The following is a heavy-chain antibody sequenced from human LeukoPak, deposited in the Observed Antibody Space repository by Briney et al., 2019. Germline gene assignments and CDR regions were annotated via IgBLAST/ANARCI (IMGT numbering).Heavy chain of an antibody. D-gene: IGHD6-13*01. Sequence: GGSLRLSCAASDFTFSDYYMTWIRQAPGRGLEWVSYISASGSYIDYADSVRGRFTISRDNSKNTLFLQMNGLRAEDTAVYYCAKDHKIAAGMGIDYWGQGTLVTVSS. J-gene: IGHJ4*02. CDR3: AKDHKIAAGMGIDY. CDR1: DFTFSDYY. V-gene: IGHV3-11*06. CDR2: ISASGSYI.